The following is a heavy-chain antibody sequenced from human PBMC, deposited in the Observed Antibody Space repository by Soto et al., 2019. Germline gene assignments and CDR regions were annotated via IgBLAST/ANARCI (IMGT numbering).Heavy chain of an antibody. V-gene: IGHV3-30-3*01. Sequence: QVQLVGSGGGVVQPGRSLRLSCAASGFTFSSYAMHWVRQGPGKGLEWVAVISYDGSNKYYADSVKGRFTISRDNSKNTLYLQMNSLRAEDTAVYYCARGGRSLLRIDDAFDIWGQGTMVTVSS. CDR3: ARGGRSLLRIDDAFDI. CDR1: GFTFSSYA. CDR2: ISYDGSNK. D-gene: IGHD4-17*01. J-gene: IGHJ3*02.